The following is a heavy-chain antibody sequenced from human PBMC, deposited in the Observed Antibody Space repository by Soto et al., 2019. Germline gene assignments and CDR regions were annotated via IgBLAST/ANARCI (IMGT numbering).Heavy chain of an antibody. CDR2: IWYDGSNK. CDR1: GFTFSSSG. CDR3: ARGYSHGTNFDY. J-gene: IGHJ4*02. D-gene: IGHD5-18*01. V-gene: IGHV3-33*01. Sequence: LRLSCAASGFTFSSSGMHWVRQAPGKGLEWVAVIWYDGSNKYYADSAKGRFTIFRDNSKNTLYLQMNSLRVEDTAIYYCARGYSHGTNFDYWGQGTLVTVSS.